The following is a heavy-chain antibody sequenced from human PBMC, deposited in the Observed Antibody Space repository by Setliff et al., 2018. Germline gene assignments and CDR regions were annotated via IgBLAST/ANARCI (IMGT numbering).Heavy chain of an antibody. D-gene: IGHD2-15*01. Sequence: GGSLRLSCAVSGFTVDDNFMTWVRQAPGKGLVWFSHINSDGSGTSYADSVKGRFTISRDNSKNTLYLQMNSLRPEDTAVYYCARTCSGSGCYAGLESWGQGTPVTVSS. J-gene: IGHJ4*02. V-gene: IGHV3-74*01. CDR2: INSDGSGT. CDR1: GFTVDDNF. CDR3: ARTCSGSGCYAGLES.